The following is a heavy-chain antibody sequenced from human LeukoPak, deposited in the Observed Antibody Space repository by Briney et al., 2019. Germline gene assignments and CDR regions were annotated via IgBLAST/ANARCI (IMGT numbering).Heavy chain of an antibody. J-gene: IGHJ4*02. D-gene: IGHD6-6*01. Sequence: SETLSLTCTVSGGSISSSSYYWGWIRQPPGKGLEWIGSIYYSGSTYYNPSLKSRVTISVDTSKNQFSLKLSSVTAADTAVYYCARLTSSIAALGLFDYWGQGTLVTVSS. V-gene: IGHV4-39*01. CDR1: GGSISSSSYY. CDR2: IYYSGST. CDR3: ARLTSSIAALGLFDY.